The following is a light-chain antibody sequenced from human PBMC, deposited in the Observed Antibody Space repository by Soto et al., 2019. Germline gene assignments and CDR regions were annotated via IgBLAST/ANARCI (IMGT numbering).Light chain of an antibody. CDR3: CSYTSSSTLYV. CDR2: KGT. CDR1: SSDVGAYNS. V-gene: IGLV2-14*02. Sequence: QSALAQPASVSGSPGQSVTISCTGTSSDVGAYNSVSWYQQHPDKAPQLMIYKGTQRPSGVSNRFSGSTSGNAASLTISGLQAGDEADYFCCSYTSSSTLYVFGTGTKVTVL. J-gene: IGLJ1*01.